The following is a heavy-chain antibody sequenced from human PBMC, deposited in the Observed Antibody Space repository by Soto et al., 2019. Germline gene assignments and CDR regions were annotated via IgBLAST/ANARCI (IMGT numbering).Heavy chain of an antibody. J-gene: IGHJ3*02. D-gene: IGHD1-1*01. V-gene: IGHV4-31*02. CDR2: IYYSGNT. Sequence: QVRLQEWGPGLVKPSQTLSLKCSVSGGSITTGGRYWSWICQLPGKGLEWIGDIYYSGNTYYNASLKSRVTISVEAAKNQFSLKLSSVTAADTAVYYCAQALVFTGGDGFDIWGQGRLVTVSS. CDR1: GGSITTGGRY. CDR3: AQALVFTGGDGFDI.